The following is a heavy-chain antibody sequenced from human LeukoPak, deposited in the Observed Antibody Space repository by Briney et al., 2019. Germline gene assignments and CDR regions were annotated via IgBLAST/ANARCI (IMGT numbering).Heavy chain of an antibody. V-gene: IGHV4-39*01. D-gene: IGHD3/OR15-3a*01. CDR1: GVSISTSNSY. J-gene: IGHJ4*02. CDR2: MYYTGNT. CDR3: ARQTGSGLFTLP. Sequence: SEILSLTCTVSGVSISTSNSYWGWIRQPPGKGLEWIGSMYYTGNTYYNASLKSRVTISIDTSKNQISLRLTSVTATDTAMYYCARQTGSGLFTLPGGQGTLVTVSS.